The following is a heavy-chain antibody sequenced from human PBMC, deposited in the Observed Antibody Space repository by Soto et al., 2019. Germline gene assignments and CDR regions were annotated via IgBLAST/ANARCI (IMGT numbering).Heavy chain of an antibody. D-gene: IGHD2-15*01. CDR1: GFTVINTY. CDR3: TRDPVDSPVFDY. Sequence: GGSLRLSCAASGFTVINTYLSWVRQAPGKGLEWVSVIYRDGRTYYADSVKGRFTISRDHSKNTLHLQMNSLRAEDTAVYYCTRDPVDSPVFDYWGQGTLVTVSS. J-gene: IGHJ4*02. CDR2: IYRDGRT. V-gene: IGHV3-66*01.